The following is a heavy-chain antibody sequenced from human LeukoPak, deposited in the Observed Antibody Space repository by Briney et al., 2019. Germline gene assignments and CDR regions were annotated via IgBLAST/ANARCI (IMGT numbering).Heavy chain of an antibody. D-gene: IGHD6-13*01. CDR3: ARYSSNWFGAFDI. Sequence: GASVKVSCKASGYTFTGYYMHWVRQAPGQGLEWMGWISAYNGNTNYAQNLQGRVTMTTDTSTSTAYMELRSLRSDDTAVYYCARYSSNWFGAFDIWGQGTMVTVSS. CDR2: ISAYNGNT. J-gene: IGHJ3*02. V-gene: IGHV1-18*04. CDR1: GYTFTGYY.